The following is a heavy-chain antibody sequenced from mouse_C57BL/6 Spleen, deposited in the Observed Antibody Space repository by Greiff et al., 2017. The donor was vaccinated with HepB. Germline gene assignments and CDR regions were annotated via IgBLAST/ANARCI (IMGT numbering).Heavy chain of an antibody. V-gene: IGHV3-1*01. Sequence: VQLKESGPGMVKPSQSLSLTCTVTGYSITSGYDWHWIRHFPGNKLEWMGYISYSGSTNYNPSLKSRISITHDTSKNHFFLKLNTVTTEDTAAYYGARSNVLLRYGAMDYWGQGTSVTVSS. CDR1: GYSITSGYD. J-gene: IGHJ4*01. D-gene: IGHD1-1*01. CDR2: ISYSGST. CDR3: ARSNVLLRYGAMDY.